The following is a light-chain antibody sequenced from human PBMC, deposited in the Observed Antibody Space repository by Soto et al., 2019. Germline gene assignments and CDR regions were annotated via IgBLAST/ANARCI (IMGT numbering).Light chain of an antibody. V-gene: IGKV1-9*01. J-gene: IGKJ5*01. CDR2: EAS. Sequence: DIQWTQSPSLLSAAIGDRVTITCRASHDISTFLAWYQQKPGKAPKLLIYEASTLQSGDPSRFSGRGSGTEFTLTICGLLPEDFAAYNCQQLYTLPFSFGQGTRPENK. CDR3: QQLYTLPFS. CDR1: HDISTF.